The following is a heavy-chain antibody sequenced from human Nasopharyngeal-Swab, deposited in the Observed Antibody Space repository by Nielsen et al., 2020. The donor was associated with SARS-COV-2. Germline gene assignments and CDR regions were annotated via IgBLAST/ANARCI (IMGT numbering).Heavy chain of an antibody. Sequence: RQAPGKALEWLALIYWDDDKRYSPSLKSRLTITKDTSKNQVFLTMTNMDPVDTATYYCAQRTTLTSYGYWGQGTLVTVSS. CDR3: AQRTTLTSYGY. V-gene: IGHV2-5*02. CDR2: IYWDDDK. D-gene: IGHD4-17*01. J-gene: IGHJ4*02.